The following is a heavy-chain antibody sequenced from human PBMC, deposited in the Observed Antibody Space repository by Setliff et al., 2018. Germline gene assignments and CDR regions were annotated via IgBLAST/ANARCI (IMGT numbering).Heavy chain of an antibody. V-gene: IGHV3-74*01. CDR1: GFRISFREYW. D-gene: IGHD2-8*02. Sequence: PGGSLRLSCAASGFRISFREYWMFWVRQAPGKGLEWVARIDKDGSSTVYADSVKGRFTISRDNVKKMLYLQMDSLRDADTAIYYCVKGTLPYCTGPTCYPLDHWGQGTLVTVSS. J-gene: IGHJ4*02. CDR2: IDKDGSST. CDR3: VKGTLPYCTGPTCYPLDH.